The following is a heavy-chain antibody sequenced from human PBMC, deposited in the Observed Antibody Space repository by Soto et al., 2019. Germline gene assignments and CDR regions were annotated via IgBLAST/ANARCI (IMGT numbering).Heavy chain of an antibody. V-gene: IGHV3-7*01. D-gene: IGHD1-26*01. Sequence: PGGSLRLSCAASGFTFSSYWMSWVRQAPGKGLEWVANIKQDGSEKYYVDSVKGRFTISRDNAKNSRYLQMNSLRAEDTAVYYCARDGGVGALHDAFDIWGQGTVVTVS. CDR2: IKQDGSEK. CDR3: ARDGGVGALHDAFDI. J-gene: IGHJ3*02. CDR1: GFTFSSYW.